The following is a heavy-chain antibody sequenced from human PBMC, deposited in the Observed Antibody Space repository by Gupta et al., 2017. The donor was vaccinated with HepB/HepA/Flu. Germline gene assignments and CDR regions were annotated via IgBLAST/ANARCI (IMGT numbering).Heavy chain of an antibody. V-gene: IGHV3-23*01. J-gene: IGHJ4*02. D-gene: IGHD2-2*01. CDR3: AKYYSIDPRRQFDY. CDR1: VFTFSNYA. CDR2: FGSDSGDK. Sequence: EVQLLESGGDLVQPGGSLRLSCVASVFTFSNYALVWVRQAPGKGLEWVSVFGSDSGDKQYVDSVKGRFTVSRDNSQNTLFLHMNSLRPEDTAVYFCAKYYSIDPRRQFDYWGPGTLVTVSS.